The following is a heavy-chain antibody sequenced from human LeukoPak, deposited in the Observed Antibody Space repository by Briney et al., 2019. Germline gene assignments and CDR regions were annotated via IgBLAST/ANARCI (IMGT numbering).Heavy chain of an antibody. D-gene: IGHD5-18*01. V-gene: IGHV3-64D*06. CDR3: VRARGGYSYGYADY. CDR1: GCTFSSYA. Sequence: GGSLRLSCSASGCTFSSYALHWVRQAPGKGLEYVSAISNSGGSKYYADAVKGRFTISRDNSKNTLYLQMNSLRAGDTAVYYCVRARGGYSYGYADYWGQGTLVTVSS. CDR2: ISNSGGSK. J-gene: IGHJ4*02.